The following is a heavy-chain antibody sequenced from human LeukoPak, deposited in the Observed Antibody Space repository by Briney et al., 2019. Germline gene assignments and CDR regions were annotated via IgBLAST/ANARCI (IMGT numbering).Heavy chain of an antibody. D-gene: IGHD6-13*01. CDR2: IWYDGSNK. CDR3: AKDRSDNSTWYAGSH. CDR1: GFTFSSYG. V-gene: IGHV3-33*06. J-gene: IGHJ4*02. Sequence: GRSLRLSCAASGFTFSSYGMHWVRQAPGKGLEWVAVIWYDGSNKYYADSVKGRFTISRDNSWSTLFLQMNSLRAEDTAVYYCAKDRSDNSTWYAGSHWGQGTLVTVSS.